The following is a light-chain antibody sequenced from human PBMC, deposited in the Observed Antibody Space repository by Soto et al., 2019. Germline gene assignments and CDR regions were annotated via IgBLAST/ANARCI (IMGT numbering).Light chain of an antibody. J-gene: IGKJ1*01. CDR1: QGISSW. V-gene: IGKV1-5*01. Sequence: DIQMTQSPSSVSSSVGDRVTITCRASQGISSWLAWYQQKPGKAPKLLIYDASSLESGVPSRFSGSGSGTEFTLTISSLQPDDFATYYCQQYNSYSWTFGQGTKVEIK. CDR3: QQYNSYSWT. CDR2: DAS.